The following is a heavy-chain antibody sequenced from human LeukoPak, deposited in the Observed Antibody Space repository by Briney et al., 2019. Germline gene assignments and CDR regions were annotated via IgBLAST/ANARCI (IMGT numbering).Heavy chain of an antibody. CDR3: ATGNTVTHPDWYFDY. V-gene: IGHV4-59*01. CDR2: IYYSGST. D-gene: IGHD4-17*01. J-gene: IGHJ4*02. CDR1: GGSISSYY. Sequence: KASETLSLTCTVSGGSISSYYWSWIRQPPGKGLEWIEYIYYSGSTNYNPSLKSRVTISVDTSKNQFSLKLSSVTAADTAVYYCATGNTVTHPDWYFDYWGQGTLVTVSS.